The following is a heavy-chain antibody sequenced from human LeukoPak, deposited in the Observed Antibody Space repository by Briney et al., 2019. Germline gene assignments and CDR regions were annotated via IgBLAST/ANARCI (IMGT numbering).Heavy chain of an antibody. Sequence: GSLRLSCAASGFTFSSYSMNWVRQAPGKGLEWVSSISSSSSYIYYADSVKGRFTISRDNAKNSLYLQMNSLRAEDTAVYYCARGGTYYDYVWGSYLSDYWGQGTLVTVSS. CDR1: GFTFSSYS. D-gene: IGHD3-16*02. J-gene: IGHJ4*02. CDR2: ISSSSSYI. V-gene: IGHV3-21*01. CDR3: ARGGTYYDYVWGSYLSDY.